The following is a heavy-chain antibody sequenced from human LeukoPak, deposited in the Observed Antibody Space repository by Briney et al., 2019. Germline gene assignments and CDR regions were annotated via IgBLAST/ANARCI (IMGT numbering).Heavy chain of an antibody. D-gene: IGHD1-26*01. J-gene: IGHJ4*02. CDR2: ISGSGGST. CDR1: GFTFSSYA. CDR3: AKYGGSYHTPFDY. V-gene: IGHV3-23*01. Sequence: GGSLRLSCAASGFTFSSYAMSWVRQAPGKGLEWVSAISGSGGSTYYADSVKGRFTISRDNSKNTLYLQMNSLKAEDTAVYYCAKYGGSYHTPFDYWGQGTLVTVSS.